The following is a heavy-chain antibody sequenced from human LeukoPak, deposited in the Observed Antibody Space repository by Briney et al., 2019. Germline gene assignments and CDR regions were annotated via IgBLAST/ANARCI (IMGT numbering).Heavy chain of an antibody. CDR3: ARVGALPLGYCSSTSCLDYYMDV. CDR2: ISGYNGNT. J-gene: IGHJ6*03. Sequence: ASVKVSCKASGYTFTSYGIIWVRQAPGKGLEWMGWISGYNGNTNYAQKVQGRVTMTTDTSSSTAYMELSSLRSEDTAVYYCARVGALPLGYCSSTSCLDYYMDVWGKGTTVTVSS. CDR1: GYTFTSYG. V-gene: IGHV1-18*01. D-gene: IGHD2-2*01.